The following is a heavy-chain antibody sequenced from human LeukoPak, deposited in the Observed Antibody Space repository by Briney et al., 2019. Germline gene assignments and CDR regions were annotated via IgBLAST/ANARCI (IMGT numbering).Heavy chain of an antibody. V-gene: IGHV1-69*05. CDR1: GGTFRNYA. Sequence: ASVKVSCKASGGTFRNYAISWVRQAPGQGLEWLGGTIPVFGSTDYAQKFLDRLTITTDESTSTSYMQLSSLQSDDTAVYYCARGSGVGAARGHYYFMDVWGKGTTVTVSS. CDR2: TIPVFGST. J-gene: IGHJ6*03. CDR3: ARGSGVGAARGHYYFMDV. D-gene: IGHD1-26*01.